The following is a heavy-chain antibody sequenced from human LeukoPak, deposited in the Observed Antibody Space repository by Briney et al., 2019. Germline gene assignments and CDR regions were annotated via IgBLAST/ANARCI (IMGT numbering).Heavy chain of an antibody. D-gene: IGHD3/OR15-3a*01. CDR3: ARQFGLMRSYRHLDH. V-gene: IGHV4-59*08. J-gene: IGHJ4*02. CDR2: VYFNGDT. CDR1: SGSISSYY. Sequence: SETLSLTCSLSSGSISSYYWTWLRQPPGKTLQWIVNVYFNGDTNFNPSLKSRVTISVDTSNNQFSLKLTSVTAADTAVYYCARQFGLMRSYRHLDHWGPGILVTVSA.